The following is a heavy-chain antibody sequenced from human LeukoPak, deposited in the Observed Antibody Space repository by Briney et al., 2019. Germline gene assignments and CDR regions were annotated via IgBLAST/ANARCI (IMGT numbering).Heavy chain of an antibody. CDR2: MNPNSGNT. CDR3: ARVSGGRRWWARFPYYFDY. CDR1: GYTFTSYD. V-gene: IGHV1-8*01. D-gene: IGHD2-8*02. Sequence: GASVKVSCKASGYTFTSYDINWVRQATGQGLEWMGWMNPNSGNTGYAQKFQGRVTMTRNTSISTAYMELSSLRSEDTAVYYCARVSGGRRWWARFPYYFDYWGQGTLVTVSS. J-gene: IGHJ4*02.